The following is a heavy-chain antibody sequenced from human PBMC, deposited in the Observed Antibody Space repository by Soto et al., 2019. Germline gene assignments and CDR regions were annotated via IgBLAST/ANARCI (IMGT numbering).Heavy chain of an antibody. D-gene: IGHD3-10*01. CDR1: GFTFSSYA. J-gene: IGHJ5*02. CDR3: AKDYYGSGSYRGPYWFDP. CDR2: ISGSGGST. Sequence: EVQLLESGGGLVQPGGSLRLSCAASGFTFSSYAMSWVRQAPGKGLEWVSAISGSGGSTYYADSVKGRFTISRDNSKNTLYLQMKSLRAEDTAVYYCAKDYYGSGSYRGPYWFDPWGQGTLVTVSS. V-gene: IGHV3-23*01.